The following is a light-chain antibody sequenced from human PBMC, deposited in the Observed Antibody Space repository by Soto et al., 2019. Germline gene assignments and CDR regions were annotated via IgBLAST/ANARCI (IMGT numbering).Light chain of an antibody. J-gene: IGLJ1*01. V-gene: IGLV2-8*01. Sequence: QCALTQTPSASGSPGQSVPSSCTGTSSDVGGYNYVSWYQQHPGKAPKVMIYEVTKRPSGVPDRFSGSKSCNTASLTVSGLQEDDEADYYCSSYADSNNYGFGSGTKLNVL. CDR2: EVT. CDR1: SSDVGGYNY. CDR3: SSYADSNNYG.